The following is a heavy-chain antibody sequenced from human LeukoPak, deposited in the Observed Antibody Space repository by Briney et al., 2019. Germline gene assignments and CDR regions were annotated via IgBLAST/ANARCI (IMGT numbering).Heavy chain of an antibody. CDR1: GFTFDDYG. CDR2: VNWNGGST. Sequence: PGGSLRLSCAASGFTFDDYGMSWVRQAPGKGLEWVSGVNWNGGSTGYADSVKGRFTISRDNAKSSLYLQMNSLRAEDTALYYCARAISGTYQAPFDYWGQGTLVTVSS. V-gene: IGHV3-20*04. D-gene: IGHD1-26*01. J-gene: IGHJ4*02. CDR3: ARAISGTYQAPFDY.